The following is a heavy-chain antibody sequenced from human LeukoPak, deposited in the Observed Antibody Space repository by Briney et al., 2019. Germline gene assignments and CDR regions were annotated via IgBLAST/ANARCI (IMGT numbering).Heavy chain of an antibody. CDR3: ARDKRWLQRGAFDI. D-gene: IGHD5-24*01. J-gene: IGHJ3*02. CDR1: GSTFSDYY. Sequence: GGSLRLSCAASGSTFSDYYMSWIRQAPGKGLEWVSYISSSGSTIYYVDSVKGRFTISRDNAKNSLYLQMNSLRAEDTAVYYCARDKRWLQRGAFDIWGQGTMVTVSS. CDR2: ISSSGSTI. V-gene: IGHV3-11*04.